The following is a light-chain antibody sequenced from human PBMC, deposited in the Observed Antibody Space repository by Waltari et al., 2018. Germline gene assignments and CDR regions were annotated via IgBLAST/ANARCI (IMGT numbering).Light chain of an antibody. Sequence: QSALTPPASVSGSPGPSITLPFTGTSSDVGTYHLVSWYQQHPGKAPKRMIYKDTKRPSGVSNRFSGSKSGNTASLTISGLQAEDEAEYYCCSYARSSALVFGGGTELTVL. CDR2: KDT. CDR1: SSDVGTYHL. J-gene: IGLJ3*02. V-gene: IGLV2-23*01. CDR3: CSYARSSALV.